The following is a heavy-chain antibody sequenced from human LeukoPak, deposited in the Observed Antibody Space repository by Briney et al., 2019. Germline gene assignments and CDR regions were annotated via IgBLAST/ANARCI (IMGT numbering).Heavy chain of an antibody. V-gene: IGHV6-1*01. CDR1: GDSVSSNSAA. Sequence: SQTLSLTCAISGDSVSSNSAAWNWIRQSPSRGLEWLGRTYYRSKWYNDYAVSVKSRITINPGTSKNQFSLQLNSVTPEDTAVYYCAREGYYYDSSGPNWFDPWGQGTLVTVSS. CDR2: TYYRSKWYN. J-gene: IGHJ5*02. D-gene: IGHD3-22*01. CDR3: AREGYYYDSSGPNWFDP.